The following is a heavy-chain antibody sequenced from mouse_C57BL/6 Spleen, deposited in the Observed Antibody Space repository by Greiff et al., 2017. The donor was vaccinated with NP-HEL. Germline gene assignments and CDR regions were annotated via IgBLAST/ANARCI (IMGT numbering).Heavy chain of an antibody. CDR2: IYPGDGDT. Sequence: QVQLKESGAELVKPGASVKISCKASGYAFSSYWMNWVKQRPGQGLEWIGQIYPGDGDTNYNGKFKGKATLTADKSSSTAYMQLSSLTSEDSAVYFCARPGRGYWYFDVWGTGTTVTVSS. CDR3: ARPGRGYWYFDV. J-gene: IGHJ1*03. V-gene: IGHV1-80*01. CDR1: GYAFSSYW.